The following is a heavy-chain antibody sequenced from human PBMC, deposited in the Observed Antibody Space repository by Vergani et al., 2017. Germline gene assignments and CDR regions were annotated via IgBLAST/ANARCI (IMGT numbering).Heavy chain of an antibody. Sequence: QVQLQESGPGLVKPSETLSLTCTVSGGSISSYYWSWIRQPPGKGLEWIGYIYYSGSTNYNPSLKNRVTISVDTSKNQFSLKLSSVTAADTAVYYCARDRHYDFWSGYYGNYYGMDVWGQGTTVTVSS. D-gene: IGHD3-3*01. CDR1: GGSISSYY. J-gene: IGHJ6*02. V-gene: IGHV4-59*01. CDR2: IYYSGST. CDR3: ARDRHYDFWSGYYGNYYGMDV.